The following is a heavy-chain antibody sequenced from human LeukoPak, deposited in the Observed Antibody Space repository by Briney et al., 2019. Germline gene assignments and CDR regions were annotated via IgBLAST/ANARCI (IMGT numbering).Heavy chain of an antibody. V-gene: IGHV4-34*01. CDR1: GGSFSGYY. J-gene: IGHJ3*02. D-gene: IGHD3-10*01. Sequence: PSETLSLTCAVYGGSFSGYYWSWIRQPPGKGLEWIGEINHSGSANYNPSLKSRVTISVDTSKNQFSLKLSSVTAADTAVYYCARGVTTLLWFGESYAAFDIWGQGTMVTVSS. CDR2: INHSGSA. CDR3: ARGVTTLLWFGESYAAFDI.